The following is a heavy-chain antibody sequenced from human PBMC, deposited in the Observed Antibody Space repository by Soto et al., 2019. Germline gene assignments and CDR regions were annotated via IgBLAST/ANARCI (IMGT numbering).Heavy chain of an antibody. D-gene: IGHD6-19*01. CDR1: GGSISSDRW. CDR3: AGQWVAGYGAFDP. Sequence: QVKLQESGPGLEKPSGTLSLTCAVSGGSISSDRWWTWVRQAPGKGLEWIGEIHDSGSTNYNLALKSRVTISMDKSKNQFSVEMTSVTAADTASYYCAGQWVAGYGAFDPWGQGTLVTVSS. V-gene: IGHV4-4*02. J-gene: IGHJ5*02. CDR2: IHDSGST.